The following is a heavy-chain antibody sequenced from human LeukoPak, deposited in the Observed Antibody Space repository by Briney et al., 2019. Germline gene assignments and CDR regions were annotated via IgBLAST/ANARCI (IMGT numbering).Heavy chain of an antibody. D-gene: IGHD6-19*01. V-gene: IGHV1-2*02. Sequence: ASVTVSCKASGYTFTAYYMHWVRQAPGQGLEWLGWINPNSGDTNYAQNFQGRVTMTRDRSSSTAYMELSSLRSDDTAVYYCARSDSSGWLDYWGQGTLATVSS. CDR2: INPNSGDT. J-gene: IGHJ4*02. CDR1: GYTFTAYY. CDR3: ARSDSSGWLDY.